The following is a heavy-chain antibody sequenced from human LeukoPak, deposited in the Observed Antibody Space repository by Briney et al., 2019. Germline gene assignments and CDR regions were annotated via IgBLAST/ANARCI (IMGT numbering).Heavy chain of an antibody. Sequence: GGSLRLSCAASGFSFSTQRMHWVRQAPGKGLVWVSYINIDERITGYADSVKGRFTISRDNSKNTLYLQMNSLRADDTAIYYCARNQQLGGHSYYYYGMDVWGQGTTVTVSS. D-gene: IGHD3-16*01. CDR3: ARNQQLGGHSYYYYGMDV. CDR1: GFSFSTQR. J-gene: IGHJ6*02. V-gene: IGHV3-74*01. CDR2: INIDERIT.